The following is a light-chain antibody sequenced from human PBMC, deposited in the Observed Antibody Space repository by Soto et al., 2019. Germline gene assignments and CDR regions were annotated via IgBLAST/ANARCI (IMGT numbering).Light chain of an antibody. Sequence: DIVLTQSPGSLSLSPGEAATLSCRASQSVTSNYLAWYQQRPGQAPRLLIYGASSRATGIPDRFSGSGSGTDFSLTISRLEPQDFAVYYCQQYGWSPYTFGQGTKLEIK. CDR3: QQYGWSPYT. CDR2: GAS. CDR1: QSVTSNY. V-gene: IGKV3-20*01. J-gene: IGKJ2*01.